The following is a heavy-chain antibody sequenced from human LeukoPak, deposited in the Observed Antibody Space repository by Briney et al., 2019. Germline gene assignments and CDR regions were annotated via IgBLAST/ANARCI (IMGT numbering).Heavy chain of an antibody. CDR2: ISSSGSTI. CDR1: GFTFSSYE. CDR3: ARDRTTVTKGWFDP. Sequence: PGGSLRLSCAASGFTFSSYEMNWVRQAPGKGLEWVSYISSSGSTIYYADSVKGRFTISRDNAKNSLYLQMNSLRAEDTAVYYCARDRTTVTKGWFDPWGQGTLVTVAS. V-gene: IGHV3-48*03. J-gene: IGHJ5*02. D-gene: IGHD4-17*01.